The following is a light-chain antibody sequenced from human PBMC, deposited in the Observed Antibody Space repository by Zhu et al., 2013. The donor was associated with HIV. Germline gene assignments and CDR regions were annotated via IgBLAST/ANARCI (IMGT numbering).Light chain of an antibody. V-gene: IGLV1-40*01. CDR1: TSNVGAGYA. J-gene: IGLJ1*01. CDR2: GNS. CDR3: QSYDGSLSGYV. Sequence: QSVLTQPPSVSGAPGQRVTISCTGSTSNVGAGYAVHWYQQLPGTAPKLLIYGNSDRPSGVPDRFSGSKSGTSASLDITGLQAEDEADYYCQSYDGSLSGYVFGNWD.